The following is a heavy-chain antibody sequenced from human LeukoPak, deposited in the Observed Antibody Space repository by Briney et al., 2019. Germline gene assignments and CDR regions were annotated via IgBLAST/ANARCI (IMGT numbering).Heavy chain of an antibody. V-gene: IGHV3-74*01. CDR1: GFTFSDYW. CDR3: ASAIQLWSYIDY. D-gene: IGHD5-18*01. J-gene: IGHJ4*02. CDR2: INSDGSST. Sequence: GGSLRLSCAASGFTFSDYWMHWVRQAPGKGLVWVSRINSDGSSTSYADSVKGRFTISRDNAKNTLYLQMNSLRAEDAAVYYCASAIQLWSYIDYWGQGTLVTVSS.